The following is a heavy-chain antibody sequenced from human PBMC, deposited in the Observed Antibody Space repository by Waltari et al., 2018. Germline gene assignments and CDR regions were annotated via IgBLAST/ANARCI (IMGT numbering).Heavy chain of an antibody. V-gene: IGHV3-53*01. D-gene: IGHD3-10*01. CDR2: IYSGGRT. CDR3: AREVVRGVITFYYYGMDV. Sequence: EVQLVESGGGLIQPGGSLRLSCAASGFTVSSNYMSWVRQAPGKGLEWVSVIYSGGRTYYADSVKGRFTISRDNSKNTLYLQMNSLRAEDTAVYYCAREVVRGVITFYYYGMDVWGQGTTVTVSS. J-gene: IGHJ6*02. CDR1: GFTVSSNY.